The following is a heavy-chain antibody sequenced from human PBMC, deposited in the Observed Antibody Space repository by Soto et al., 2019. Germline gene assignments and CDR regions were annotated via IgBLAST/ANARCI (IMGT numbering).Heavy chain of an antibody. CDR2: IIPIFGTA. CDR1: GGTFSSYA. J-gene: IGHJ4*02. CDR3: ARWEYYYDSSGHYFDY. V-gene: IGHV1-69*06. Sequence: ASVKVSCKASGGTFSSYAISWVRQAPGQGLEWMGGIIPIFGTANYAQKFQGRVTITADKSTSTAYMELSSLRSEDTAVYYCARWEYYYDSSGHYFDYWGQGTLVTVSS. D-gene: IGHD3-22*01.